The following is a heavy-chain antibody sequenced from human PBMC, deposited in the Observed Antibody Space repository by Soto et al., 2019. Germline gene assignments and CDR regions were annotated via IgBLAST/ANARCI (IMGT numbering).Heavy chain of an antibody. V-gene: IGHV3-48*02. J-gene: IGHJ6*02. CDR1: GFTFSSYS. CDR2: ISSSSSTI. D-gene: IGHD3-22*01. Sequence: GGSLRLSCAASGFTFSSYSMNWVRQAPGKGLEWVSYISSSSSTIYYADSVKGRFTISRDNAKNSLYLQMNSLRDEDTAVYYCARDPHYYDSSGYYEPYYYYGMDVWGQGTTVTVSS. CDR3: ARDPHYYDSSGYYEPYYYYGMDV.